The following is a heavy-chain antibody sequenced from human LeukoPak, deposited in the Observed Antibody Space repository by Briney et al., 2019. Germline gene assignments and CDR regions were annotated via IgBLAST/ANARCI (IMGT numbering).Heavy chain of an antibody. V-gene: IGHV6-1*01. Sequence: SQTLSLTCAISGDTVSSNSAAWNWIRRSPSRALEWLGRTYYRSKWYNDYSVSVKSRITINPDTSKNQFSLQLNSVTPEDTAVYYCARSTSIVTTGLDYWGQGTLVTVSS. D-gene: IGHD1-1*01. CDR3: ARSTSIVTTGLDY. CDR1: GDTVSSNSAA. CDR2: TYYRSKWYN. J-gene: IGHJ4*02.